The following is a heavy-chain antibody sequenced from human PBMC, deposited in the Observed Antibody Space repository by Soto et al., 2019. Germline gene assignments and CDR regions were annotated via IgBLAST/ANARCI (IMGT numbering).Heavy chain of an antibody. Sequence: EVQLLESGGGLVQPGGSLRLSCAASGFTFSSYAMSWVRQAPGKGLEWVSAISGSGGSTYYADSVKGRFTISRDNSKNTLYLQMNSLRAEDTVVYYCAKSSSITFGGVIVIDPFDYWGQGTLVTVSS. V-gene: IGHV3-23*01. CDR2: ISGSGGST. J-gene: IGHJ4*02. CDR1: GFTFSSYA. D-gene: IGHD3-16*02. CDR3: AKSSSITFGGVIVIDPFDY.